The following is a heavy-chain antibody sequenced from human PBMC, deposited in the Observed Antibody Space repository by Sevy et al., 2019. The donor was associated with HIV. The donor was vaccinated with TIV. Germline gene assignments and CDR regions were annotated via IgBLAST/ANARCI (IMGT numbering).Heavy chain of an antibody. V-gene: IGHV4-34*01. J-gene: IGHJ4*02. D-gene: IGHD5-18*01. CDR1: GGSFSGYY. CDR2: INHSGST. Sequence: SETLSLTCAVYGGSFSGYYWSWIRQPPGKGLEWIGEINHSGSTNYNPSLKSRVTISVDTSKNQFSLKLSSVTAADTAVYYCVSWTANYYFDYWGQGTLVTVSS. CDR3: VSWTANYYFDY.